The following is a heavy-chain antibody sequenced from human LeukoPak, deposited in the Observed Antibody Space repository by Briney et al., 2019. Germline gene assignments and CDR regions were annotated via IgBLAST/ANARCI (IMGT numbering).Heavy chain of an antibody. V-gene: IGHV3-23*01. CDR1: GFTFSSYA. CDR2: ISGSGGNT. CDR3: ARLYSYNMEIDY. D-gene: IGHD5-18*01. Sequence: GGSLRLSCAASGFTFSSYAMSWVRPAAGKRVEWVSAISGSGGNTYYEDSVKGRITISRDNSKNTLYLQMNSLRAEDMAVYYCARLYSYNMEIDYWGQGTLVTVSS. J-gene: IGHJ4*02.